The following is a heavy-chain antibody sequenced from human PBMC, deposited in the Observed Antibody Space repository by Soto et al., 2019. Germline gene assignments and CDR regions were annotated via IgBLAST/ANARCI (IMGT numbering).Heavy chain of an antibody. CDR3: ARGDIVASTFFEY. V-gene: IGHV1-69*01. CDR1: GGTFSSYT. CDR2: IIPMLDTT. J-gene: IGHJ4*02. D-gene: IGHD5-12*01. Sequence: QVQLVQSGAEVKKPGSSVIVSCKASGGTFSSYTINWVRQAPGQGLEWVGGIIPMLDTTTFAQKFQGRVTITADDSTSTAYMELRSLRSEDTAMYYCARGDIVASTFFEYWGQGTVVTVSS.